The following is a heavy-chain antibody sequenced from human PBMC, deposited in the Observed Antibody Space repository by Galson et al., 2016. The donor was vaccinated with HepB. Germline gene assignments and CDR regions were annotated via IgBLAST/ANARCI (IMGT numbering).Heavy chain of an antibody. D-gene: IGHD3-10*01. J-gene: IGHJ4*02. CDR3: ARHHGSGSYWDYFDY. CDR2: ITRSGDAT. CDR1: GFSFSNSG. V-gene: IGHV3-23*01. Sequence: SLRLFCAASGFSFSNSGMSWVRQAPGRGLEWVSGITRSGDATHYADFVKGRFTISRDNAKNSLYLQMNSLRAEDTAVYYCARHHGSGSYWDYFDYWGQGTLVTVSS.